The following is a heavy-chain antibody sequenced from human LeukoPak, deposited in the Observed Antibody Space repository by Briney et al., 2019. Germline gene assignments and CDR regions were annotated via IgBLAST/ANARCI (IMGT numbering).Heavy chain of an antibody. CDR2: ISSGSSYI. D-gene: IGHD2-21*02. Sequence: GGSLRLSCAASRFTFSSYSRNWVRQAPGKGLKGVSSISSGSSYIYYADSVKGRFTISRDNAKNSLYLQMNSLRAEDTAVYYCARDLAYCGGYCSDPGFDYWGQGTLVTVSS. CDR1: RFTFSSYS. V-gene: IGHV3-21*01. J-gene: IGHJ4*02. CDR3: ARDLAYCGGYCSDPGFDY.